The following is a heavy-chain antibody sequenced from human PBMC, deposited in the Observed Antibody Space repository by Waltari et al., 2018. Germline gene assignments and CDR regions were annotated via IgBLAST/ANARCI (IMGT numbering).Heavy chain of an antibody. CDR3: ARDLGVSYLDGALDI. D-gene: IGHD1-26*01. CDR2: IYRDGRT. CDR1: GFTVGGSY. Sequence: EVQLVETGGGLIQPGGSLRLSCAASGFTVGGSYMTWVRQAPGKGLEWVSVIYRDGRTFYADHVKGRFTISRDDSKNTLCLQMSNLRAEDTALYYCARDLGVSYLDGALDIWGQGTMVTVSS. V-gene: IGHV3-53*02. J-gene: IGHJ3*02.